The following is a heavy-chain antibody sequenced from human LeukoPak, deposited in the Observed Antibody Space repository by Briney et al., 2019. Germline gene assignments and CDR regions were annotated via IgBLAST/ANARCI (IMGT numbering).Heavy chain of an antibody. CDR2: ISYDGTNK. Sequence: GRSLRLSCAASGFTFSTYGMHWVRQAPGKGLEWVAVISYDGTNKYYTDSVKGRFTISRDNSKNTLYLQMNSLRPEDTAVYYCAKDSLAGYLGGYFDDWGQGTQVTVSS. CDR1: GFTFSTYG. D-gene: IGHD3-9*01. J-gene: IGHJ4*02. V-gene: IGHV3-30*18. CDR3: AKDSLAGYLGGYFDD.